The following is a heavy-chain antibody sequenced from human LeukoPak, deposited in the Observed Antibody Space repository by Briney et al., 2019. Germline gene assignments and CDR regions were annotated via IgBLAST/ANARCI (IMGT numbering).Heavy chain of an antibody. CDR2: IRYDGSNK. D-gene: IGHD5-12*01. CDR3: VARKWLIFDY. Sequence: GGSLRLSCAASGFTFSSYGMHWVRQAPGKGLEWVAFIRYDGSNKYYADSVKGRFTISRDNSKNTLYLQMNSLRAEDTAVYYCVARKWLIFDYWGQGTLVTVSS. J-gene: IGHJ4*02. CDR1: GFTFSSYG. V-gene: IGHV3-30*02.